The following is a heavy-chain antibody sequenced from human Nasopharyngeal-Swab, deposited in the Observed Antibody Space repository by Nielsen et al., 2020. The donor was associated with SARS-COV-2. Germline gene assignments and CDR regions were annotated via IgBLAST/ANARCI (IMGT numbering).Heavy chain of an antibody. J-gene: IGHJ6*02. CDR1: GFTFSSYA. V-gene: IGHV3-23*01. Sequence: GESLKISCAASGFTFSSYAMSWVRQAPGKGLEWVSAISGSGGSTYYADSVKGRFTISRDNSKNTPYLQMNSLRAEDTAVYYCAKDAYYFGMDVWGQGTTVTVSS. CDR3: AKDAYYFGMDV. CDR2: ISGSGGST.